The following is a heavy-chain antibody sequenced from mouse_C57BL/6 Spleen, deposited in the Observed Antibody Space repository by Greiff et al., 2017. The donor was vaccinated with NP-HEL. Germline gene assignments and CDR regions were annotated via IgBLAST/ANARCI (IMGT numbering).Heavy chain of an antibody. CDR2: IYPGDGDT. CDR1: GYAFSSSW. CDR3: ARSPYDYDPAWFAY. J-gene: IGHJ3*01. Sequence: QVQLQQSGPELVKPGASVKISCKASGYAFSSSWMNWVKQRPGKGLEWIGRIYPGDGDTNYNGKFKGKATLTADKSSSTAYMQLSSLTSEDSAVYFCARSPYDYDPAWFAYWGQGTLVTVSA. V-gene: IGHV1-82*01. D-gene: IGHD2-4*01.